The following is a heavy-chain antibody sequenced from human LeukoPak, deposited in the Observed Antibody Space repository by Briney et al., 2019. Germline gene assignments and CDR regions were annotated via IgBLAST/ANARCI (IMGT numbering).Heavy chain of an antibody. CDR2: INHSGST. CDR1: GGSISGYY. D-gene: IGHD6-19*01. CDR3: ASRAVAGSGNWFDP. J-gene: IGHJ5*02. V-gene: IGHV4-34*01. Sequence: PSETLSLTCTVSGGSISGYYWSWIRQPPGKGLEWIGEINHSGSTNYNPSLKSRVTISVDTSKNQFSLKLSSVTAADTAVYYCASRAVAGSGNWFDPWGQGTLVTVSS.